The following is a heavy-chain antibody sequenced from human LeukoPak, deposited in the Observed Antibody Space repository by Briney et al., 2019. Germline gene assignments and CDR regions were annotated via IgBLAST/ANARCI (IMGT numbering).Heavy chain of an antibody. J-gene: IGHJ4*02. V-gene: IGHV4-39*07. Sequence: PSETLSLTCTVSGGSISSSSYYWGWIRQPPGKGLEWIGSIYYSGSTYYNPSLKSRVTISVDTSKNQFSLKLSSVTAAGTAVYYCARGVTGRYYFDYWGQGTLVTVSS. CDR1: GGSISSSSYY. CDR3: ARGVTGRYYFDY. CDR2: IYYSGST. D-gene: IGHD7-27*01.